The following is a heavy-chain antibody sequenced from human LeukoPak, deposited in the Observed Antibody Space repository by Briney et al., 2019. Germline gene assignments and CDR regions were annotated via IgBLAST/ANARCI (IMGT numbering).Heavy chain of an antibody. CDR1: GGSFSGHY. D-gene: IGHD6-6*01. CDR3: ARALSIAARRYYGMDV. J-gene: IGHJ6*02. CDR2: INHSGST. Sequence: SEALSLTCAVYGGSFSGHYWSWIRQPPGKGLEWIGEINHSGSTNYNPSLKSRVTISVDTSKNQFSLKLSSVTAADTAVNYCARALSIAARRYYGMDVWGQGTTVTVSS. V-gene: IGHV4-34*01.